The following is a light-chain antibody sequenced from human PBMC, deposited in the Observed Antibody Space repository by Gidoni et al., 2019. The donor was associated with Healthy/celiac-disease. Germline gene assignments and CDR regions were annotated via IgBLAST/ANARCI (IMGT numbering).Light chain of an antibody. CDR3: QQYGSSPPIT. V-gene: IGKV3-20*01. Sequence: ESVLTQSPGTLSLSPGERATLSCRASQSVSSSYLAWYQQKPGQAPRLLIYGASSRATGIPDRFRGSGSGTDFTLTIRRLEPEDFAVYYCQQYGSSPPITFXQXTRLEIQ. CDR1: QSVSSSY. J-gene: IGKJ5*01. CDR2: GAS.